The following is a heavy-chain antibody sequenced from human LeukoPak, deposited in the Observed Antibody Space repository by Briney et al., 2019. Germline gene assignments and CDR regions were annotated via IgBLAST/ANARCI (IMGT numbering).Heavy chain of an antibody. CDR3: AKLRGSPAVADDY. V-gene: IGHV3-23*01. CDR2: ISGSGGHT. J-gene: IGHJ4*02. Sequence: PGGSLRLSCAASGFTFSSYAMSWVRQAPGKGLEWVSAISGSGGHTYYADSVKGRFTISRDNSKNTLYLQMISLRAEDTAVYYCAKLRGSPAVADDYWGQGTLVTVSS. D-gene: IGHD6-19*01. CDR1: GFTFSSYA.